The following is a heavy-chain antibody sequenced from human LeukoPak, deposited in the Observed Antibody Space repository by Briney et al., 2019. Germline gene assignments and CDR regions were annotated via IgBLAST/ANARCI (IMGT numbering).Heavy chain of an antibody. Sequence: GGSLRLSCAASGFTFSSYSMNWVRQAPGKGLEWVAVISYDGSNKYYADSVKGRFTISRDNSENTLYLQMNSLRAEDTAVYYCARDRVGVQVPAANTNWFDPWGQGTLVTVSS. CDR3: ARDRVGVQVPAANTNWFDP. D-gene: IGHD2-2*01. J-gene: IGHJ5*02. V-gene: IGHV3-30*03. CDR2: ISYDGSNK. CDR1: GFTFSSYS.